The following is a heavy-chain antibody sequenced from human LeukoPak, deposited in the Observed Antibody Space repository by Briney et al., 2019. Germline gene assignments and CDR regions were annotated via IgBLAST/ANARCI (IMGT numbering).Heavy chain of an antibody. V-gene: IGHV4-59*08. CDR3: ARYPYYYYGMDV. CDR2: IYYSGST. J-gene: IGHJ6*02. Sequence: SETLSLTCTVSGGSISSYYWSWIRQPPGKGLEWIGYIYYSGSTNYNPSLKSRVTISVDTSKNQFSLKLSSVTAADTAVYYCARYPYYYYGMDVWGQGTTVTVSS. CDR1: GGSISSYY.